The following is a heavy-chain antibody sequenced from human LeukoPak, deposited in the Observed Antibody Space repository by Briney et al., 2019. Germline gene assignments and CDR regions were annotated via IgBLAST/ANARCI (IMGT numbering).Heavy chain of an antibody. Sequence: PSETLSLTCAVYGGSFSGYYWSWIRQPPGKGLEWIGEINHSGDTNYNPSLKIRDTISIDTSKSQFSLKLNSVTAADTAVYYCARGYYYESSGYFDSWGQGTLVTVSS. D-gene: IGHD3-22*01. J-gene: IGHJ4*02. CDR1: GGSFSGYY. V-gene: IGHV4-34*01. CDR2: INHSGDT. CDR3: ARGYYYESSGYFDS.